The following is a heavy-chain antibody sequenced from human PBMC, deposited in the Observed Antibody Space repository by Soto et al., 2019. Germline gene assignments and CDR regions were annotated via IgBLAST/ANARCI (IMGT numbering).Heavy chain of an antibody. CDR2: ISYDGSNK. J-gene: IGHJ3*02. CDR1: GFTFSSYG. D-gene: IGHD6-13*01. CDR3: AKGEVAAADTVFDI. Sequence: QVQLVESGGGVVQPGRSLRLSCAASGFTFSSYGMHWVRQAPGKGLEWVAVISYDGSNKYYADSVKGRFTISRDNSKNTLYLQMNSLRAEDTAVYYCAKGEVAAADTVFDIWGQVTMVTASS. V-gene: IGHV3-30*18.